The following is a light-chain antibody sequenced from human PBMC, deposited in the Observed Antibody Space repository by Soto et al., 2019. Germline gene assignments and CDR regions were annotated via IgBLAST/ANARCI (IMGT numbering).Light chain of an antibody. V-gene: IGKV3-20*01. CDR1: QSVSKTN. Sequence: EIVLTPPPGTLSVSPGERATLSCRASQSVSKTNLAWYQQRRGQAPRLLIYGTSTRDGGIPARFSGSGSGTDFTLTISRLEPEDCAVYYCQQYDSSGWTFGQGTKVDI. CDR3: QQYDSSGWT. J-gene: IGKJ1*01. CDR2: GTS.